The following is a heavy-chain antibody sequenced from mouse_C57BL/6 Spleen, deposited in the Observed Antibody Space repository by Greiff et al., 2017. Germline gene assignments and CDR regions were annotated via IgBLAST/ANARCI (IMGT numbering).Heavy chain of an antibody. J-gene: IGHJ3*01. CDR2: ISNDGSN. V-gene: IGHV3-6*01. D-gene: IGHD2-10*02. CDR3: ARDQEAYGNYVGWFAY. CDR1: GYSITSGYY. Sequence: EVQVVESGPGLVKPSQSLSLTCSVTGYSITSGYYWNWIRQFPGNKLEWMGYISNDGSNNYNPSLKNRISITRDTSKNQFFLKLNSVTTEDTATXYCARDQEAYGNYVGWFAYWGQGTLVTVSA.